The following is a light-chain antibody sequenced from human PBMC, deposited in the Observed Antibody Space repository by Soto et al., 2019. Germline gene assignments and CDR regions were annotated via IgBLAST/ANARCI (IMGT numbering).Light chain of an antibody. V-gene: IGKV3-20*01. CDR2: DAS. CDR3: QQCGSSGT. J-gene: IGKJ1*01. Sequence: EMGLTQSPGTLSLSPGERATLSCRAIQSVASSHLAWYRQKPGQTPRLLIYDASNRATGIPDRFSGSGSGTDFTLTISRLEPEDFAVYYCQQCGSSGTFGQGTKVDIK. CDR1: QSVASSH.